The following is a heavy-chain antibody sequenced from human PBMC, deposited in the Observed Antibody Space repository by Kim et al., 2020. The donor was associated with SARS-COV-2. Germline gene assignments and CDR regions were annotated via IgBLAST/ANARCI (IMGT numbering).Heavy chain of an antibody. CDR2: ISSSSSYI. Sequence: GGSLRLSCAASGFTFSSYSMNWVRQAPGKGLEWVSSISSSSSYIYYADSVKGRFTISRDNAKNSLYLQMNSLRAEDTAVYYCARDRALAHIVVVTAKHYGMDVWGQGTTVTVSS. V-gene: IGHV3-21*01. D-gene: IGHD2-21*02. CDR3: ARDRALAHIVVVTAKHYGMDV. J-gene: IGHJ6*02. CDR1: GFTFSSYS.